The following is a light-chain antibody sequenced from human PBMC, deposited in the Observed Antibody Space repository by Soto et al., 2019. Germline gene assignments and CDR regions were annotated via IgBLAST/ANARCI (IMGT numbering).Light chain of an antibody. CDR1: SSDVGGYNY. CDR3: SSYGGSSLVL. Sequence: QPVLTQPASVSGSPGQSITISCTGTSSDVGGYNYVSWYQQRPGTAPKLMIYDVTVRPSGVSDRFSGSKSGSTASLTISGLQAQDEADYYCSSYGGSSLVLFGGGTKVTVL. J-gene: IGLJ2*01. V-gene: IGLV2-14*01. CDR2: DVT.